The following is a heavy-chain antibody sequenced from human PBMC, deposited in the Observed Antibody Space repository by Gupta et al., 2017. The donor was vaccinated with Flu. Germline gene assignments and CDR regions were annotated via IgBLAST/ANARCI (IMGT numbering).Heavy chain of an antibody. CDR1: GFPFSSYA. J-gene: IGHJ4*02. CDR2: ISGSGGST. V-gene: IGHV3-23*01. CDR3: AKYRYYGSGSYLDY. D-gene: IGHD3-10*01. Sequence: EVQLLESGGGLVQPGGSLRLSCAASGFPFSSYAMSWVRQAPGKGLEWVSAISGSGGSTYYADSVKGRFTISRDNSKNTLYLQMNSLRAEDTAVYYCAKYRYYGSGSYLDYWGQGTLVTVSS.